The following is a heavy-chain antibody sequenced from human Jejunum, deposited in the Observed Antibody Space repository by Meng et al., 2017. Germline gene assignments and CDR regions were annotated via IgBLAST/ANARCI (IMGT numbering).Heavy chain of an antibody. V-gene: IGHV4-61*08. CDR2: AST. CDR3: ARDHMGSLDY. Sequence: QGHLQDSGPGLVGPSETLSLTCSVSGGSVSSAGYQWSWIRQPPGKGLEWIGYASTNYNPSLKSRVTISVDTSKNQFSLRLTSVTAADTAVYYCARDHMGSLDYWGQGILVTVSS. J-gene: IGHJ4*02. CDR1: GGSVSSAGYQ. D-gene: IGHD1-26*01.